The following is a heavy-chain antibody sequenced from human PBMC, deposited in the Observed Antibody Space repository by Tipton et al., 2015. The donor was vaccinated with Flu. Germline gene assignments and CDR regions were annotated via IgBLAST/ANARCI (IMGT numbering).Heavy chain of an antibody. J-gene: IGHJ6*02. CDR3: ARDTVFWSGPYGMDV. CDR2: IYYSGST. CDR1: GGSFINSY. D-gene: IGHD3-3*01. V-gene: IGHV4-59*01. Sequence: TLSLTCTVSGGSFINSYWSWLRQSPAKGLEWIGYIYYSGSTNYNPSLKSRVTISVDTSKNQFSLKLSSVTAADTAVYYCARDTVFWSGPYGMDVWGQGTTVTVSS.